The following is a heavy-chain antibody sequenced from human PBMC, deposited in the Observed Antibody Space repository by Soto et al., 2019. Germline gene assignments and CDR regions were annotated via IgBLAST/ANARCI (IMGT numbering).Heavy chain of an antibody. D-gene: IGHD3-3*01. CDR3: SKDQLPRTYYDFWSGYSEFDY. V-gene: IGHV3-23*01. CDR1: GFTFSSYA. Sequence: PGGSLRLSCAASGFTFSSYAMSWVRQAPGKGLEWVSAISGSGGSTYYADSVKGRFTTSRDNSKNTLYLQMNSLRAEDTAVYYCSKDQLPRTYYDFWSGYSEFDYWGQGTLVTVSS. J-gene: IGHJ4*02. CDR2: ISGSGGST.